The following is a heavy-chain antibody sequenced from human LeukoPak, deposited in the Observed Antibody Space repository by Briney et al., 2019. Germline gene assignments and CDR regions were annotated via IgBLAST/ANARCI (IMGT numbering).Heavy chain of an antibody. Sequence: GGSLGLSCAASGFTFSSYGMHWVRQAPGKGLEWVSGISWNSGSIGYADSVKGRFTISRDNAKNSLYLQMNSLRAEDTALYYCAKDMSPYDFWSGAMEGYFDYWGQGTLVTVSS. V-gene: IGHV3-9*01. D-gene: IGHD3-3*01. CDR3: AKDMSPYDFWSGAMEGYFDY. J-gene: IGHJ4*02. CDR1: GFTFSSYG. CDR2: ISWNSGSI.